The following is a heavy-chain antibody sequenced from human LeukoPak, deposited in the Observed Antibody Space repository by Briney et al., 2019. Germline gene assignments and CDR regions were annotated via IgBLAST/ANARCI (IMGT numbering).Heavy chain of an antibody. Sequence: PGGSLRLSCAASGFTSGFTFSSYYMAWVRQAPGKGLEWVANIKQDGSEKYYGSSVKGRFTISRDNARNSLYLQLESLRVEDTALYFCAGGFGFLIESWGRGTLVTVSS. D-gene: IGHD3-10*01. CDR2: IKQDGSEK. J-gene: IGHJ4*02. CDR3: AGGFGFLIES. CDR1: GFTSGFTFSSYY. V-gene: IGHV3-7*04.